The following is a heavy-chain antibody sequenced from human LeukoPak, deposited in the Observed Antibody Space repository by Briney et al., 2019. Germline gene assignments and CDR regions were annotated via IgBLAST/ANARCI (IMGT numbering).Heavy chain of an antibody. D-gene: IGHD3-9*01. CDR1: GFTFSSYG. Sequence: GGSLRLSCAASGFTFSSYGMHWVRQAPGKGLEWVAVIWYDGSNKCYADSVKGRFTISRDNSKNTLYLQMNSLRAEDTAVYYCAKSGVLRYFDWSNPEYYFDYWCQGTLVTVTS. CDR3: AKSGVLRYFDWSNPEYYFDY. J-gene: IGHJ4*02. CDR2: IWYDGSNK. V-gene: IGHV3-33*06.